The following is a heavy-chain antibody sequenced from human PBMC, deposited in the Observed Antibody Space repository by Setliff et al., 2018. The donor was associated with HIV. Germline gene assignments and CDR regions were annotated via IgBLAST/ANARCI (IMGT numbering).Heavy chain of an antibody. V-gene: IGHV3-23*01. CDR3: AKETFYYDSSGYWPEPGYYFDY. Sequence: HPGGSLRLSCAASGFTFSSFAMTWVRQAPGKGLEWVSSISGSAGSTYYADSVKGRFTISRDNSKNTLYLQMNSLRAEDTAVYYCAKETFYYDSSGYWPEPGYYFDYWGQGTLVTVSS. CDR1: GFTFSSFA. D-gene: IGHD3-22*01. J-gene: IGHJ4*02. CDR2: ISGSAGST.